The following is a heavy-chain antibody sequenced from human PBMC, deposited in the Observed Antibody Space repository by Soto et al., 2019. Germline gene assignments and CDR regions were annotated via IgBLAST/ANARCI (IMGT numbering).Heavy chain of an antibody. Sequence: SVKVSCKTSGFTFADSAVQCVRQARGQSLEWIGRIIVDSGNTKSAEKFTERVSMSWDMSTSTAFMELRSLSSDDTAVYYCATANNTSPFDYWGLGTLVTVSS. J-gene: IGHJ4*02. V-gene: IGHV1-58*01. D-gene: IGHD1-26*01. CDR2: IIVDSGNT. CDR3: ATANNTSPFDY. CDR1: GFTFADSA.